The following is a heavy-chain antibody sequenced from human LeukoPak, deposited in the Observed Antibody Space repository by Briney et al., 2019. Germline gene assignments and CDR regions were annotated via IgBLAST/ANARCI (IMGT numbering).Heavy chain of an antibody. D-gene: IGHD5-18*01. J-gene: IGHJ4*02. V-gene: IGHV3-15*01. CDR2: IKSKTDGGTT. CDR3: TTEYGYSYGSGDDY. CDR1: GFTFSNAW. Sequence: GGSLRLSCAASGFTFSNAWMSWVRQAPGKGLEWVGRIKSKTDGGTTDYAAPVKGRFTISRDDSKNTLYLQMNSLKTEDTAVYYCTTEYGYSYGSGDDYWGQGTLVTVSS.